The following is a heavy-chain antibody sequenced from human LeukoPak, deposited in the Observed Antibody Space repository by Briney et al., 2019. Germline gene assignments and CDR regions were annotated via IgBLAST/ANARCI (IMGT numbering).Heavy chain of an antibody. J-gene: IGHJ5*02. V-gene: IGHV3-30*18. CDR3: AKDKVRGVIINWFDP. CDR2: ISYDGSNK. Sequence: GGSLRLSCAASGFTFSSYGMHWVRQAPGKGLEWVAVISYDGSNKYYADSVKGRFTISRDNPKNTLYLQMNSLRAEDTAVYYCAKDKVRGVIINWFDPWGQGTLVTVSS. D-gene: IGHD3-10*01. CDR1: GFTFSSYG.